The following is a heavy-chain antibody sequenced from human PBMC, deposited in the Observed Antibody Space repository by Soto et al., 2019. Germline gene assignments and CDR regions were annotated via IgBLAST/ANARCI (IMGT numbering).Heavy chain of an antibody. V-gene: IGHV3-30*18. CDR3: AKGGGDPPTIVVVTPYFDY. Sequence: VGSLRLSCAASGFTFSSYGMHWVRQAPGKGLEWVAVISYDGSNKYYADSVKGRFTISRDNSKNTLYLQMNSLRAEDTAVYYCAKGGGDPPTIVVVTPYFDYWGQGTLVTVSS. CDR1: GFTFSSYG. CDR2: ISYDGSNK. D-gene: IGHD3-22*01. J-gene: IGHJ4*02.